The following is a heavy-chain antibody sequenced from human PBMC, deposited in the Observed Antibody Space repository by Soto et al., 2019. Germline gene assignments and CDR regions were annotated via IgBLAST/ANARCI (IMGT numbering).Heavy chain of an antibody. V-gene: IGHV4-34*01. CDR3: TRGLFSGSSYSGSWYYFDS. J-gene: IGHJ4*02. CDR2: INHSGSS. CDR1: GGSIIGYS. Sequence: PSQTLSDTCTVFGGSIIGYSWSCIRQTPGKGLQWIGQINHSGSSIYNPSLKNRVTISTMSNNKFSLELSSVTAADTAVYYCTRGLFSGSSYSGSWYYFDSWGQGTMVTVSS. D-gene: IGHD1-26*01.